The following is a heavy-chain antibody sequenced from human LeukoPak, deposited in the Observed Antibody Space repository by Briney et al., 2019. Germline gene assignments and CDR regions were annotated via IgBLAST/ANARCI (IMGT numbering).Heavy chain of an antibody. Sequence: GGSLRLSCAASGFTFSNVWMSWVRQVPGKGLEWVGRIRRKTDGETTDHAAPVKGRFTISRDDSKNTLYLQMNSLKTEDTAVYYCVTDLVVKGYFDYWGQGALVTVSS. V-gene: IGHV3-15*01. CDR2: IRRKTDGETT. CDR3: VTDLVVKGYFDY. D-gene: IGHD2-15*01. CDR1: GFTFSNVW. J-gene: IGHJ4*02.